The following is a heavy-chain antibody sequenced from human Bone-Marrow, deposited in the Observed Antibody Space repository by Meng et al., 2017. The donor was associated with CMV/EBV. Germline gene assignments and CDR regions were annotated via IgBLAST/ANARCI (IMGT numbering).Heavy chain of an antibody. CDR2: INPNSGGT. CDR3: ARGSFRVIAIPVLSHGFDP. V-gene: IGHV1-2*02. Sequence: ASVKVSCKASGYTFTGYYMHWVRQAPGQGLEWMGWINPNSGGTNYAQEFQGRVTMTRDTSISTAYMELSRLRSDDTAVYYCARGSFRVIAIPVLSHGFDPWGQGTLVTVSS. CDR1: GYTFTGYY. J-gene: IGHJ5*02. D-gene: IGHD2-21*01.